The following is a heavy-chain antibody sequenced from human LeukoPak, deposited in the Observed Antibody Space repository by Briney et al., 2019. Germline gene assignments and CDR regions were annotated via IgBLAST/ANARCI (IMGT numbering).Heavy chain of an antibody. CDR2: IYYSGST. V-gene: IGHV4-39*01. Sequence: SETLSLTCTVSGDSISDTNYYWGWIRQPAGKRLEWIGSIYYSGSTYYNPSLKSRVSISVDTSKNQFSLNLTSVTATDTAVYYCARRGYDSSGYYYAYWGQGTLVTVSS. CDR1: GDSISDTNYY. CDR3: ARRGYDSSGYYYAY. J-gene: IGHJ4*02. D-gene: IGHD3-22*01.